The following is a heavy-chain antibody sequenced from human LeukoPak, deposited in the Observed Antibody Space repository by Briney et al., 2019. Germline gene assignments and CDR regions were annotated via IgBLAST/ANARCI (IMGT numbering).Heavy chain of an antibody. Sequence: GRSLRLSCAASGFTFSSYGMHWVRQAPGKGLEWVAVISYDGSNKYYADSVKGRFTISRDNSKNTLYLQMNSLRAEDTAVYYCARDTDMVYGYGMDVWGQGTTVTVSS. CDR1: GFTFSSYG. CDR2: ISYDGSNK. J-gene: IGHJ6*02. CDR3: ARDTDMVYGYGMDV. D-gene: IGHD2-8*01. V-gene: IGHV3-30*03.